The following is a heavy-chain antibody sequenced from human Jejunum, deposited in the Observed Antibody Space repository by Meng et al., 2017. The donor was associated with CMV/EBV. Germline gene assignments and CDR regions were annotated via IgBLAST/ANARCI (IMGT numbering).Heavy chain of an antibody. CDR3: VKDKGRTALDY. CDR2: IRNDGSEI. Sequence: QVQRGESGGGVVQPGGALRLSCVTSGISFSNSGMHWVRQAPGKGLEWVVFIRNDGSEIYYVDSVKGRFTISRDNSKNTVYLQMDSLRVEDTGIYYCVKDKGRTALDYWGQGSLVTVSS. V-gene: IGHV3-30*02. J-gene: IGHJ4*02. CDR1: GISFSNSG. D-gene: IGHD3-10*01.